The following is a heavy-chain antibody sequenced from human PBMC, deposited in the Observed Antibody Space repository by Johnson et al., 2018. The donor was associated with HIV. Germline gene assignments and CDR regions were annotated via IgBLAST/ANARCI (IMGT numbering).Heavy chain of an antibody. J-gene: IGHJ3*02. D-gene: IGHD3-22*01. Sequence: QVQLVESGGGVVQPGRSLRLSCAASGFMFSDYYMSWIRQAPGNGLEWVSYISNTGNTIYYADSVKGRFTISRDNAKNSLYLQMNSLRAEDTALYYCAGRFYYDSSGYYSAAFDIWGQGTMVTVSS. V-gene: IGHV3-11*01. CDR3: AGRFYYDSSGYYSAAFDI. CDR2: ISNTGNTI. CDR1: GFMFSDYY.